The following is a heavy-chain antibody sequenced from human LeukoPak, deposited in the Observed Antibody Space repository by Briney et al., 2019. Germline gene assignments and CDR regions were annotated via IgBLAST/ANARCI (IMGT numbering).Heavy chain of an antibody. CDR2: IYYSGST. CDR3: ARDSPISSGISDF. CDR1: GGSISSYY. V-gene: IGHV4-59*01. Sequence: PSETLSLTCTVSGGSISSYYWNWIRQPLGKGLEWIGNIYYSGSTNYNPSLKSRVTISVDTSKNQFSLKLTSVTAADTAVYYCARDSPISSGISDFWGQGTLITVSS. D-gene: IGHD6-6*01. J-gene: IGHJ4*02.